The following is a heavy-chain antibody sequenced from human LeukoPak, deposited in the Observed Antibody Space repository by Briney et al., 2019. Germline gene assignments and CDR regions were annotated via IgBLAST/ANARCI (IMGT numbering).Heavy chain of an antibody. CDR3: ARVQEGCSRASCYLEP. V-gene: IGHV4-4*02. Sequence: PSETLSLTCAVSGASISSTNWWNWVRQTPERGLEWIGEIHHKWGTNYNPSLLRRLTISLDRSKNQVPLRLTSVAAADTALYYCARVQEGCSRASCYLEPWGQGTLVTVSS. J-gene: IGHJ5*02. CDR2: IHHKWGT. CDR1: GASISSTNW. D-gene: IGHD2-2*01.